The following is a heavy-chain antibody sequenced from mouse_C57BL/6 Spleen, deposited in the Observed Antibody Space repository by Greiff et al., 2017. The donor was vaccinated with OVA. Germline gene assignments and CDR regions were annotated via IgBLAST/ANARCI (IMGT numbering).Heavy chain of an antibody. CDR2: ISSGSSTI. J-gene: IGHJ4*01. CDR1: GFTFSDYG. Sequence: EVQGVESGGGLVQPGGSLKLSCAASGFTFSDYGMHWVRQAPETGLEWVAYISSGSSTIYYADTVKGRFTISRDNAKNTLFLQMTSLRSEDTAMYYCARGWLPLHAMDDWGQGTSVTVSS. V-gene: IGHV5-17*01. D-gene: IGHD2-3*01. CDR3: ARGWLPLHAMDD.